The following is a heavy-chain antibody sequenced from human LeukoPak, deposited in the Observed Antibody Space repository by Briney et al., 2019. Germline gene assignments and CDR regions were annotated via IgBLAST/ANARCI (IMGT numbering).Heavy chain of an antibody. CDR3: ARGRGSTSCCVDY. D-gene: IGHD2-2*01. V-gene: IGHV3-23*01. CDR2: IFGSGGSA. CDR1: GFTFNSYA. Sequence: GGSLRLSCAASGFTFNSYAMYWVRQAPGKGLEWVSGIFGSGGSAHYADSVKGRFAISRDNSKNTLYLQMNSLRAEDTAVYYCARGRGSTSCCVDYWGQGTLVTVSS. J-gene: IGHJ4*02.